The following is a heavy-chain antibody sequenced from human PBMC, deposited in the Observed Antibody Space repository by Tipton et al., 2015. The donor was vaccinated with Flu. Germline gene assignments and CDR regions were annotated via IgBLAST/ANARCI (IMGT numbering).Heavy chain of an antibody. V-gene: IGHV3-7*03. D-gene: IGHD2-21*01. J-gene: IGHJ4*02. CDR3: ARQIGGGDCY. CDR2: INQDGSVK. CDR1: GFTFSSYW. Sequence: SLRLSCVDSGFTFSSYWMSWVRQAPGKGLEWVANINQDGSVKYYVDSVKGRFTISRDNAKNSLFLQMNSLRAEDTAVYYCARQIGGGDCYWGQGALVTVSS.